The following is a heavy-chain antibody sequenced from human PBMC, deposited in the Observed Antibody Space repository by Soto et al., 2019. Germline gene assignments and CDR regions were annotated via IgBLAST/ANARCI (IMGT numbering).Heavy chain of an antibody. Sequence: TSETLSLTCTVAGGSISSYYWSWILQPTGKGLEWIGYIYYSGSTNHNPSLKSRVTISVDTSKNQFSLKLSSVTAADTAVYYCARDNDYVWGSYRPYYYGMDVWGQGTTVTVSS. V-gene: IGHV4-59*01. CDR3: ARDNDYVWGSYRPYYYGMDV. CDR2: IYYSGST. J-gene: IGHJ6*02. D-gene: IGHD3-16*02. CDR1: GGSISSYY.